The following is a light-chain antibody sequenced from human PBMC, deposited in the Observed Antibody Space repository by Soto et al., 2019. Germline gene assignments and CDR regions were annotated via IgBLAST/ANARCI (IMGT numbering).Light chain of an antibody. J-gene: IGKJ2*01. CDR2: DAS. Sequence: DIQVTQSPSSLSASVGDSITITCQTSHDISNFLNWYQQKPGKVPKLLIYDASKLEAGVPSRFSGSGSWKDFTFTITSLQAEDFATYYCQQYDNVPPNTFGQGTKLEIK. CDR1: HDISNF. CDR3: QQYDNVPPNT. V-gene: IGKV1-33*01.